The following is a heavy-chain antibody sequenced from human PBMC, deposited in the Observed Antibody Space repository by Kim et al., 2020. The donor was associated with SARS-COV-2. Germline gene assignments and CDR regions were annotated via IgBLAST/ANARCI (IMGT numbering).Heavy chain of an antibody. Sequence: ASVKVSCKASGYTFTSYAMNWVRQAPGQGLEWLGWINTHTGNPTYARGFTGRFVFSLDTSVSTAYLQISSLKAEDTAVYYCAREYPSGGTTVTKDWGQGTLVIVSS. CDR3: AREYPSGGTTVTKD. J-gene: IGHJ4*02. V-gene: IGHV7-4-1*02. CDR2: INTHTGNP. CDR1: GYTFTSYA. D-gene: IGHD4-17*01.